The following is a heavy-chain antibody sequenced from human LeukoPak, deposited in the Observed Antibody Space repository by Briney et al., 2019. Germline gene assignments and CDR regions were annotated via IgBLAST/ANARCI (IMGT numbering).Heavy chain of an antibody. V-gene: IGHV3-23*01. CDR3: AKDPNFSSGWYLADY. J-gene: IGHJ4*02. D-gene: IGHD6-19*01. CDR1: GFPFSIFA. Sequence: GGSLRLSCAASGFPFSIFALSWVHQAPGKGLEWVSSITSSGDKTYYADSVKGRFTVSRDNSKKTVDLQMNSLRAEDTALYYCAKDPNFSSGWYLADYWGQGTLVTVSS. CDR2: ITSSGDKT.